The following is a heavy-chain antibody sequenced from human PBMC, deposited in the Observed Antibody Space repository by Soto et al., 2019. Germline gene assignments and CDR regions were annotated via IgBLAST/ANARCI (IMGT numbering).Heavy chain of an antibody. V-gene: IGHV3-33*01. J-gene: IGHJ4*02. Sequence: GGSLRLSCAASGFTFSSYGMHWVRQAPGKGLEWVAVIWYDGSNKYYADSVKGRFTISRDNSKNTLYLQMNSLRAEDTAVYYCAREGRQQLPEIPFDYWGQGTLVTVSS. CDR1: GFTFSSYG. D-gene: IGHD6-13*01. CDR3: AREGRQQLPEIPFDY. CDR2: IWYDGSNK.